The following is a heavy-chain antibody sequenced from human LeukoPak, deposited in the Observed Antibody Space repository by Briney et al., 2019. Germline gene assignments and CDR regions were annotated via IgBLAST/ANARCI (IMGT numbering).Heavy chain of an antibody. D-gene: IGHD6-19*01. CDR1: GFTFRNNW. V-gene: IGHV3-7*01. CDR2: IKQDGSDK. J-gene: IGHJ4*02. Sequence: GRSLRLSCAASGFTFRNNWMSCVRQAPGKGLEWVANIKQDGSDKNYMDSAKGRFTISRDNAKNSLSLQINSLRAEDTAVYYCARETPDSSGWDWGQGTLVTVSS. CDR3: ARETPDSSGWD.